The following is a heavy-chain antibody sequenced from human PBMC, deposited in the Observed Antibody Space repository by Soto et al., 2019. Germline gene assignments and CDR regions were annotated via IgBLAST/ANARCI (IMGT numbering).Heavy chain of an antibody. CDR2: IHYSGST. V-gene: IGHV4-61*08. D-gene: IGHD6-13*01. CDR1: GGSISSGDYY. Sequence: SETLSLTCTVSGGSISSGDYYWSWIRQPPGKGLEWIGYIHYSGSTKFNPSLKSRVSMSLDTSKNQFSLNVISVTAADTAVYYCRRSSRYSTDVWGQGTTVTVSS. J-gene: IGHJ6*02. CDR3: RRSSRYSTDV.